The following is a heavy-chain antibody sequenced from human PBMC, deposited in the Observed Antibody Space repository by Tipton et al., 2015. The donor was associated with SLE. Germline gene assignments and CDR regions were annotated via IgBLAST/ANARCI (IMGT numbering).Heavy chain of an antibody. J-gene: IGHJ4*02. CDR1: GYSISSGFY. CDR2: LSHRGST. V-gene: IGHV4-38-2*01. Sequence: TLSLTCAVSGYSISSGFYWGWIRQPPGKELEWLGSLSHRGSTYYNPSLKRRVIITIDTSRNQFSLRLRSVTAADTAIYYCARGYVDNWGQGTLVTVTS. CDR3: ARGYVDN. D-gene: IGHD3-16*01.